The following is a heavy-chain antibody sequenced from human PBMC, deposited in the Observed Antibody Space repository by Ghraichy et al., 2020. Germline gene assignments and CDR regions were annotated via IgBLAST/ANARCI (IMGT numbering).Heavy chain of an antibody. CDR1: GGSISSSSYY. CDR3: ARQSIGDRTFDY. CDR2: IYYSGST. Sequence: SETMSLTCTVSGGSISSSSYYWGWIRQPPGKGLEWIGSIYYSGSTYYNPSLKSRVTISVDTSKNQFSLKLNSVTAADTAVYYCARQSIGDRTFDYWGQGTLVTVSS. V-gene: IGHV4-39*01. J-gene: IGHJ4*02. D-gene: IGHD4-17*01.